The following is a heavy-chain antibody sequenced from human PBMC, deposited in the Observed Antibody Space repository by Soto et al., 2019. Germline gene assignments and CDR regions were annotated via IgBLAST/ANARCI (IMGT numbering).Heavy chain of an antibody. Sequence: QVQLVQSGAEVKKPGASVKVSCKASGYTFTSYYMHWVRQAPGQGLEWMGIINPSGGSTSYAQKFQGRVAMHRDTSTSTVYMELSSLRSEDTAVYYCARGGVAGWRFRWDYFDYWGQGTLVTVSS. CDR2: INPSGGST. J-gene: IGHJ4*02. V-gene: IGHV1-46*03. D-gene: IGHD6-19*01. CDR1: GYTFTSYY. CDR3: ARGGVAGWRFRWDYFDY.